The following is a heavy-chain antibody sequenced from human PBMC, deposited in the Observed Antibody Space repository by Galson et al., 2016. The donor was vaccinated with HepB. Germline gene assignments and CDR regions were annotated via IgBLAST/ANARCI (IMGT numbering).Heavy chain of an antibody. CDR2: ISGSINAT. Sequence: SLRLSCAASGFTFTNYAMTWVRQAPGKGLQWVSGISGSINATYYADSVKGRFIISRDDSKNTLYLQMHSLRAEDTALYYCAKLPSRYYGSGAGYGMDIWGQGTTVTVSS. CDR3: AKLPSRYYGSGAGYGMDI. D-gene: IGHD3-10*01. V-gene: IGHV3-23*01. J-gene: IGHJ6*02. CDR1: GFTFTNYA.